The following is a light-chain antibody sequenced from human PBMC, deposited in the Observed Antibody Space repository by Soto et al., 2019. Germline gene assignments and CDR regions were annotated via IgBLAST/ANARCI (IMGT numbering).Light chain of an antibody. J-gene: IGKJ1*01. Sequence: EIVMTQSPATLSVSPGERATLSCRASQSVNRNLGWYQQKPGQAPRLLIYGASTRATGIPARFSGTGSGTEFTLTISSLQSEDFAVYYCNQYNNWPRKFGQGTK. CDR1: QSVNRN. V-gene: IGKV3-15*01. CDR3: NQYNNWPRK. CDR2: GAS.